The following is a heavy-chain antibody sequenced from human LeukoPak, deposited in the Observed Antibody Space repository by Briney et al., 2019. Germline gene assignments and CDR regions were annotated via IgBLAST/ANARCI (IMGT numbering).Heavy chain of an antibody. CDR2: MSSDGNAM. CDR3: VRESEYYFDHSASFDY. V-gene: IGHV3-30-3*01. J-gene: IGHJ4*02. D-gene: IGHD3-22*01. Sequence: GRSLRLSCAASGFTFTAYLIHWVRQAPGKGLEWVAVMSSDGNAMFYADSVKGRFTISRDNSKNALYLQMNSLRAEDTAVYYCVRESEYYFDHSASFDYWGQGTLVTVSS. CDR1: GFTFTAYL.